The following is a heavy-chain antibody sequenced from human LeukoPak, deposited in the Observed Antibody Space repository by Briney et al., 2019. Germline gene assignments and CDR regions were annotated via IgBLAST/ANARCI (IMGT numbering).Heavy chain of an antibody. J-gene: IGHJ4*02. D-gene: IGHD1-20*01. Sequence: GGSLRLSCAAFGFTFSSYGMHWVRQAPGKGLEWVAVIWYDGSNKYYADSVKGRFTISRDNSKNTLYLQMNSLRAEDTAVYYCAKSGITGTLDYWGQGTLVTVSS. CDR2: IWYDGSNK. V-gene: IGHV3-33*06. CDR1: GFTFSSYG. CDR3: AKSGITGTLDY.